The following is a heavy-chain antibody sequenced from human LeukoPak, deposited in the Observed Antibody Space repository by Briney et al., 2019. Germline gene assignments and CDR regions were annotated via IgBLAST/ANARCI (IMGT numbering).Heavy chain of an antibody. CDR2: IQYDGSNK. J-gene: IGHJ4*02. CDR1: GFTFSIYG. V-gene: IGHV3-30*02. Sequence: GGSLRLSCAASGFTFSIYGMHWVRQAPGKGLEWVAFIQYDGSNKYYADSVKGRFTISRDNSKNTLDLQMNSLRAEDTAVYYCAKDAGRGYSGYDWAYYFDYWGQGTLVTVSS. CDR3: AKDAGRGYSGYDWAYYFDY. D-gene: IGHD5-12*01.